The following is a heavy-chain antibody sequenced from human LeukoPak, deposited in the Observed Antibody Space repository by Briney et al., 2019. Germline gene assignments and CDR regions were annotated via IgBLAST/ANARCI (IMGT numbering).Heavy chain of an antibody. CDR3: ARDRYGGLSDY. V-gene: IGHV4-30-4*01. CDR1: GGSISSGDYY. CDR2: IYYSGST. Sequence: PSETLSLTCTVSGGSISSGDYYWRWIRQPPGKGLEWIGYIYYSGSTYYNPSLKSRVTISVDTSKNQFSLKLSSVTAADTAVYYCARDRYGGLSDYWGQGTLVTVSS. D-gene: IGHD5-12*01. J-gene: IGHJ4*02.